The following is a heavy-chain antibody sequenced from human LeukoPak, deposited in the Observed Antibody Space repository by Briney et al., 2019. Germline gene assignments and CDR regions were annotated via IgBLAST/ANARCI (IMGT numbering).Heavy chain of an antibody. CDR3: ARDRMVRGVISTYYFDY. D-gene: IGHD3-10*01. J-gene: IGHJ4*02. CDR1: GGSISSSGY. V-gene: IGHV3-30-3*01. Sequence: LSLTCTVSGGSISSSGYYWGWIRQAPGKGLEWVAVISYDGSNKYYADSVKGRFTISRDNSKNTLYLQMNSLRAEDTAVYYCARDRMVRGVISTYYFDYWGQGTLVTVSS. CDR2: ISYDGSNK.